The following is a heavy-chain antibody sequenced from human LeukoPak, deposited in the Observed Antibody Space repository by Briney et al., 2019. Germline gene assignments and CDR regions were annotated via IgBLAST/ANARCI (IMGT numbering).Heavy chain of an antibody. CDR3: ARGGRNYLDY. D-gene: IGHD3-16*01. V-gene: IGHV1-18*01. Sequence: GASVTVSYKTSGYTFTDYTLTWVRQAPGQGLEWMGWISPYTGDTKYAESLQDRFTMTTDTSTNTAYLDLRGLTSDDTAIYYCARGGRNYLDYWGQGTLVTVSS. CDR2: ISPYTGDT. J-gene: IGHJ4*01. CDR1: GYTFTDYT.